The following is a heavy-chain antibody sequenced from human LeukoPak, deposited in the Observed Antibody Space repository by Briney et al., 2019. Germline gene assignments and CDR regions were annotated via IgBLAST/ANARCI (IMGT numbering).Heavy chain of an antibody. V-gene: IGHV1-18*01. Sequence: ASVKVSCKASGYTFTSYGISWVRQAPGQGLEWMGWISAYNGNTNYAQKLQGRVTMTTDTSTSTAYMELRSLRSDDTAVYYCARESLYCSSTSCYGARAFDIWGQGTVVTVSS. CDR1: GYTFTSYG. CDR2: ISAYNGNT. J-gene: IGHJ3*02. D-gene: IGHD2-2*01. CDR3: ARESLYCSSTSCYGARAFDI.